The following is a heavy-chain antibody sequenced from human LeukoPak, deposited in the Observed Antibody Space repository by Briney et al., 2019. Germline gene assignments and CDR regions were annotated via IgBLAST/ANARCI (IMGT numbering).Heavy chain of an antibody. V-gene: IGHV4-38-2*02. J-gene: IGHJ1*01. D-gene: IGHD6-13*01. CDR1: GYSITSGFY. CDR3: ASQQQEWAEYFQH. Sequence: PSETLSLTCTVSGYSITSGFYWVWIRQPPGKGLEWIGHIYHSGSTYYNPSLKSRVTISVDRSKNQFSLKLSSVTAADTAVYYCASQQQEWAEYFQHWGQGTLVTVSS. CDR2: IYHSGST.